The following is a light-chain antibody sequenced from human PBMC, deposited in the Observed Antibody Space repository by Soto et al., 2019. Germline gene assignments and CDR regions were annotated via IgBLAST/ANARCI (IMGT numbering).Light chain of an antibody. CDR3: NSYAGSNNLV. J-gene: IGLJ2*01. Sequence: QSALTQPPSASGSPGQSVTISCTGTSSDVGGYNYVSWYQQHPGKAPKVMIYEVNKRPSGVPDRFSGSKSGNTASLTVSGLQAEDEADYYCNSYAGSNNLVFGGGTKVTVL. CDR1: SSDVGGYNY. V-gene: IGLV2-8*01. CDR2: EVN.